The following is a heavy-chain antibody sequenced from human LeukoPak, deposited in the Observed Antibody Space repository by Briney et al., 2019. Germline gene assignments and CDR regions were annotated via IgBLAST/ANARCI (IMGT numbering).Heavy chain of an antibody. V-gene: IGHV1-46*01. CDR2: INPSGGST. Sequence: ASVKVSCKASGYTFTSYYMHWVRQAPGQGLEWMGIINPSGGSTSYAQKFQGRVTMTRDTSTSTVYMELSILRSEDTAVYYCARDTYYYDSSGYYYDYWGEGTLVTVSS. D-gene: IGHD3-22*01. CDR3: ARDTYYYDSSGYYYDY. J-gene: IGHJ4*02. CDR1: GYTFTSYY.